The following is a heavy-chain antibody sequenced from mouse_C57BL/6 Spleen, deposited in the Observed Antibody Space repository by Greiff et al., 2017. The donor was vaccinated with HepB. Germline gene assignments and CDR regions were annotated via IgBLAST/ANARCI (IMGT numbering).Heavy chain of an antibody. J-gene: IGHJ4*01. CDR1: GYAFSSYW. CDR3: ARESIGNYGAMDY. D-gene: IGHD2-1*01. V-gene: IGHV1-80*01. Sequence: QVQLKQSGAELVKPGASVKISCKASGYAFSSYWMNWVKQRPGKGLEWIGQIYPGDGDTNYNGKFKGKATLTADKSSSTAYMQLSSLTSEDSAVYFCARESIGNYGAMDYWGQGTSVTVSS. CDR2: IYPGDGDT.